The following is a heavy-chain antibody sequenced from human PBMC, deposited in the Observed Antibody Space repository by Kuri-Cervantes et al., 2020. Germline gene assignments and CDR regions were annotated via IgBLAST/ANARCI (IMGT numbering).Heavy chain of an antibody. CDR1: GYTFTSYG. J-gene: IGHJ4*02. D-gene: IGHD6-19*01. Sequence: ASVKVSCKASGYTFTSYGISWVRQAPGQGLEWMEWISAYNGDTNYAQKLQGRVTMTTDTSTSTAYMELRSLRSDDTAVYYCARDRSLIAVAGPYFDYWGQGTLVTVSS. V-gene: IGHV1-18*01. CDR2: ISAYNGDT. CDR3: ARDRSLIAVAGPYFDY.